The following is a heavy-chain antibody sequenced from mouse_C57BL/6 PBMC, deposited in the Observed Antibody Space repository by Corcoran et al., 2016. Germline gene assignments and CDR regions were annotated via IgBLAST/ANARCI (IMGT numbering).Heavy chain of an antibody. CDR2: LYPGRGNT. D-gene: IGHD3-2*02. Sequence: QVHLKPSGAEPVRPGASLLLSCKASRCTFTDCHRNWVKQRPGQGLEWIARLYPGRGNTYYNEKFKGKATLTAEKSSSTAYMQLSSLTSEDSAVDFCARSGGSAGPWFAYWGQGTVVTVS. J-gene: IGHJ3*01. V-gene: IGHV1-76*01. CDR3: ARSGGSAGPWFAY. CDR1: RCTFTDCH.